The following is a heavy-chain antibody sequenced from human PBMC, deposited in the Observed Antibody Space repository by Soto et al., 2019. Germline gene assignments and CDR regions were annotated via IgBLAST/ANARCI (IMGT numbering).Heavy chain of an antibody. CDR2: IYYSGST. CDR3: ARTVRPNYYDSSGYAGY. Sequence: SETLSLTCTVSGGSISSGGYYWSWIRQHPGRGLEWIGYIYYSGSTYYNPSLKSRVTISVDTSKNQFSLKLSSVTAADTAVYYCARTVRPNYYDSSGYAGYWGQATLLTVSS. V-gene: IGHV4-31*02. CDR1: GGSISSGGYY. J-gene: IGHJ4*02. D-gene: IGHD3-22*01.